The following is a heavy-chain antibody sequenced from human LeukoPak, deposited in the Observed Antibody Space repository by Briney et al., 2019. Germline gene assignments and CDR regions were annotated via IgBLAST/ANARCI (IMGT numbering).Heavy chain of an antibody. D-gene: IGHD3-9*01. CDR3: ARSHYDILTGYYPFDY. J-gene: IGHJ4*02. V-gene: IGHV4-59*01. Sequence: SETLSLTCTVSGGSISSYYWSWIRQPPGKGLEWIGYIYYSGSTNYNPSPKSRVTISVDTSKNQFSLKLSSVTAADTAVYYCARSHYDILTGYYPFDYWGQGTLVTVSS. CDR1: GGSISSYY. CDR2: IYYSGST.